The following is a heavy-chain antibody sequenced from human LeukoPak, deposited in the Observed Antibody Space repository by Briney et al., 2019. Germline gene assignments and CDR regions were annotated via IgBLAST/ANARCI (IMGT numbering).Heavy chain of an antibody. CDR1: GYSFTSYD. CDR3: ARLGGTWDPADY. Sequence: ASVKVSCKASGYSFTSYDINWVRQATGQGLEWMGWMSPNSGNTGYTQKFQGRVTMPRNTSISTAYMELRSLRSEDTAVYYCARLGGTWDPADYWGQGTLVTVSS. V-gene: IGHV1-8*01. J-gene: IGHJ4*02. D-gene: IGHD3-16*01. CDR2: MSPNSGNT.